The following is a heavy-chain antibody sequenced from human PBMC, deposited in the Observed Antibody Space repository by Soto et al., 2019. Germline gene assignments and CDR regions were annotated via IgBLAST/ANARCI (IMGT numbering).Heavy chain of an antibody. V-gene: IGHV4-34*02. J-gene: IGHJ4*02. Sequence: QVQLQQWGAGLLKPSGTLSLTCAVYGGAFSGYYWSWIRQSPGKGLEWIGEITHSGSTNYNSSLKSRVTISVDTSKNQFSLKLSSVTAADTAVYYCARGRTLRYWGQGTLVTVSS. CDR3: ARGRTLRY. CDR1: GGAFSGYY. CDR2: ITHSGST.